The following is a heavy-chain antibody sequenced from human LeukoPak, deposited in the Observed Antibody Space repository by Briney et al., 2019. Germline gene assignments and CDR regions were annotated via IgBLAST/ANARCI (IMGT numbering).Heavy chain of an antibody. V-gene: IGHV3-48*04. D-gene: IGHD4-17*01. CDR3: ARDSSTVTTDLDY. CDR2: ISGSGTTI. Sequence: PGGSLRLSCAASGFTLSSYGMNWVRQAPGKGLEWVPYISGSGTTIYYADSVKGRFTISRDNAQNSLYLQMNSLRAEDTAVYYCARDSSTVTTDLDYWGQGTLVTVSS. J-gene: IGHJ4*02. CDR1: GFTLSSYG.